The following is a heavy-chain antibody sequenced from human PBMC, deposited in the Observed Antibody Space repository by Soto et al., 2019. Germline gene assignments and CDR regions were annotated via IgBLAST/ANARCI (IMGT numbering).Heavy chain of an antibody. Sequence: VQLVESGGGVVQPGRSLRLSCEASGFTFSSYAMHWVRQAPGKGLEWVAVISHDGNVNYYSESVKGRFTMSRDNSKDTLYLQMDSLRTEDTAVYFCAKDEYWESHFYYFMDLWGKGTPVTVSS. V-gene: IGHV3-30*18. D-gene: IGHD2-8*02. J-gene: IGHJ6*03. CDR2: ISHDGNVN. CDR1: GFTFSSYA. CDR3: AKDEYWESHFYYFMDL.